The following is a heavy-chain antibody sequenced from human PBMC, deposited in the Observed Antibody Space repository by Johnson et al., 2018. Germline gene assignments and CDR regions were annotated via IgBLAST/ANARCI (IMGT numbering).Heavy chain of an antibody. Sequence: QVQLQESGGGVVQPGRSLRLSCAASGFTFSSYGMHWVRQAPGKGLEWVAVIWYDGSNKYYADSVKGRFTISRDNSKNTLYLQMNSLRAEDTAVYYCARVPYPNEYYGMDVWGQGTTVTVSS. CDR3: ARVPYPNEYYGMDV. J-gene: IGHJ6*02. D-gene: IGHD2-2*01. CDR1: GFTFSSYG. CDR2: IWYDGSNK. V-gene: IGHV3-33*01.